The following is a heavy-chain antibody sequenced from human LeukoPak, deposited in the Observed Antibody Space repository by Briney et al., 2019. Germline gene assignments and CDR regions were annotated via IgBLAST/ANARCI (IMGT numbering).Heavy chain of an antibody. D-gene: IGHD2-21*02. Sequence: ASVKVSCKASGYTFTGYYMHWVRQAPGQGLEWMGWINPNSGGTNYAQKFQGRVTMTRDTSISTAYMELSRLRPDDTAVYYCARDSLRAPENKTWAGRVTENWFDPWGQGTLVTVSS. J-gene: IGHJ5*02. CDR1: GYTFTGYY. V-gene: IGHV1-2*02. CDR3: ARDSLRAPENKTWAGRVTENWFDP. CDR2: INPNSGGT.